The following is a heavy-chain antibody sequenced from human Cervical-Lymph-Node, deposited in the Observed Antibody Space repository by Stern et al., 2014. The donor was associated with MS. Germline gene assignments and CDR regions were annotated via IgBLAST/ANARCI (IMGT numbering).Heavy chain of an antibody. Sequence: QVQLLESGAEVKKPGSSVKVSCKASGGTFRSYAISWVRQAPGQGLEWMGGIIPIFGTANYAQKFQGKVSITADESTSTAYMELSSLRSEDTAVYYCARGELKEGLVRGMDVWGQGTTVTVSS. D-gene: IGHD1-26*01. J-gene: IGHJ6*02. V-gene: IGHV1-69*01. CDR1: GGTFRSYA. CDR3: ARGELKEGLVRGMDV. CDR2: IIPIFGTA.